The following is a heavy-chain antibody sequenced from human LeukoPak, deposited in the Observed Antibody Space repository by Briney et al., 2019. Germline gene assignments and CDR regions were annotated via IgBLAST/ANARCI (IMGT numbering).Heavy chain of an antibody. D-gene: IGHD3-22*01. CDR2: IWYDGSNK. J-gene: IGHJ4*02. CDR1: GVTFSSYG. CDR3: ARNWDYDSRGYYYGYFDY. Sequence: GCSLRLSCAATGVTFSSYGMYWVRKVSGKGLEWVAVIWYDGSNKYYARSVEGRFNISRDNSKYTLYLQMNGLRAEDTAVYYCARNWDYDSRGYYYGYFDYWGQGTLVTVSS. V-gene: IGHV3-33*01.